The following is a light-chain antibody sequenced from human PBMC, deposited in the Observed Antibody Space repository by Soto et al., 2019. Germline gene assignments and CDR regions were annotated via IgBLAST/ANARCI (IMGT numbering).Light chain of an antibody. Sequence: EIVLTQYPPTLSLSPGEGATLSCRASQGVSNYIIWYQQKPGQTPRLLIYDSSNRAAGVPARFSGSGSGTDFTLTISRLAPDDFAVYYCQQRSSWPLTFGGGTRV. CDR2: DSS. V-gene: IGKV3-11*01. CDR3: QQRSSWPLT. J-gene: IGKJ4*01. CDR1: QGVSNY.